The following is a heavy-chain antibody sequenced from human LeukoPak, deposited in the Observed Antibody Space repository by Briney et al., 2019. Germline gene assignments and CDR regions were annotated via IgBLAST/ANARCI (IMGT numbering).Heavy chain of an antibody. CDR1: GGSISSYY. D-gene: IGHD3-22*01. CDR3: ARLPYDSSGYTSDY. Sequence: PSETLSLTCTVSGGSISSYYWSWIRQPPGKGLEWIGYIYYSGSTNYNPSLKSRVTISVDTSKNQFSLKLSSVTAADTAVYYCARLPYDSSGYTSDYWGRGTLVTVSS. CDR2: IYYSGST. J-gene: IGHJ4*02. V-gene: IGHV4-59*08.